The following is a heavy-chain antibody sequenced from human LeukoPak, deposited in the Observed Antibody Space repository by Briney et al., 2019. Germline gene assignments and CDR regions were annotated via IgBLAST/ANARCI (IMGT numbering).Heavy chain of an antibody. D-gene: IGHD1-26*01. CDR2: IFYSGST. CDR1: GGSISSSSYY. CDR3: AVYSGSYYRVDY. V-gene: IGHV4-39*01. Sequence: RASETLSLTCTVSGGSISSSSYYWGWIRQPPGKGLEWIGSIFYSGSTYYNPSLKSRVTISVDTSKNQFSLKLGSVTAADTAVFYCAVYSGSYYRVDYWGQGTLVTVSS. J-gene: IGHJ4*02.